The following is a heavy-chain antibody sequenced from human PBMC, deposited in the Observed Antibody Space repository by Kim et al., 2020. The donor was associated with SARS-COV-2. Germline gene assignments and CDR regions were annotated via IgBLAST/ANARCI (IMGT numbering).Heavy chain of an antibody. Sequence: GGSLRLSCAASGFTFSSYWMSWVRQAPGKGLEWVANIKQDGSEKYYVDSVKGRFTISRDNAKNSLYLQMNSLRAEDTAVYYCARESLEYSSGWYCSGIDYWGQGTLVTVSS. CDR2: IKQDGSEK. J-gene: IGHJ4*02. D-gene: IGHD6-19*01. CDR3: ARESLEYSSGWYCSGIDY. CDR1: GFTFSSYW. V-gene: IGHV3-7*03.